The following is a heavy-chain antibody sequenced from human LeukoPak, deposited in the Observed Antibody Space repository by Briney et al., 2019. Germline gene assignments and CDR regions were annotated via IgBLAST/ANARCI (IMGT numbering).Heavy chain of an antibody. CDR1: GYTLTELS. J-gene: IGHJ6*02. D-gene: IGHD6-13*01. V-gene: IGHV1-24*01. Sequence: GASVKVSCKVSGYTLTELSMHWVRQAPGKGLEWMGGFDPKDGETIYAQKFQGRVIMTEDTSTDTSYMELSSLTSEDTAVYYCTSARDSIAALYYAMDVWGQGTTVTVSS. CDR3: TSARDSIAALYYAMDV. CDR2: FDPKDGET.